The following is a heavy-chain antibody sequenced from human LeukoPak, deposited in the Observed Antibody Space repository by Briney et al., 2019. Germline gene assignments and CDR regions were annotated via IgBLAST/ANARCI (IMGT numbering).Heavy chain of an antibody. Sequence: GGSLRLSCAASGVTVSSNYMSWVRQAPGKGLEWVSVLYSGGGTHYADSVKGRFTISRDNSKNTLYLQMNSLRAEDTAVYYCARDRDMGYWYFDLWGRGTLVTVSS. V-gene: IGHV3-53*01. J-gene: IGHJ2*01. CDR2: LYSGGGT. CDR3: ARDRDMGYWYFDL. CDR1: GVTVSSNY. D-gene: IGHD3-10*01.